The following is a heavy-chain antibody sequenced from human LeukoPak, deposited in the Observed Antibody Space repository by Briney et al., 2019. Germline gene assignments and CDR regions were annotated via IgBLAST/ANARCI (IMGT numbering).Heavy chain of an antibody. J-gene: IGHJ4*02. V-gene: IGHV4-31*03. CDR2: IYYSGST. CDR1: GGSISSGGYY. Sequence: NPSETLSLTCTVSGGSISSGGYYWSWIRQHPGKGLEWIGYIYYSGSTYYNPSLKSRVTISVDTSKNQFSLKLSSVTAADTAVYYCARDPRKHSYGYSDWGQGTLVTVSS. CDR3: ARDPRKHSYGYSD. D-gene: IGHD5-18*01.